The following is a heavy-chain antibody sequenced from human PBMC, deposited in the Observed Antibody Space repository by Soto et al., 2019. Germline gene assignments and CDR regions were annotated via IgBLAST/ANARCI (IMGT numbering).Heavy chain of an antibody. CDR2: IKPDGSET. Sequence: QMVESGGGLVQPGGSLRLSCLASGVTVSGYWMSWVRQPPGKGLEWVANIKPDGSETDYVDSVKGRFTISRDNSKNTLYLQMNSLRAEDTAVYYCAKESSCSTISCYFDNWGQGTLVTVSS. V-gene: IGHV3-7*03. CDR1: GVTVSGYW. D-gene: IGHD2-2*01. J-gene: IGHJ4*02. CDR3: AKESSCSTISCYFDN.